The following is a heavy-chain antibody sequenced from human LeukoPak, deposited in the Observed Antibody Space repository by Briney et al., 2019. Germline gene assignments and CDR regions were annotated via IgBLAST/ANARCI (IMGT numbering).Heavy chain of an antibody. Sequence: PGNSLRLSYAASGFTFRNYAMHWVRQAPGKGLEWVTTVSNDGRNIFYTDSVKGRFTITRDNSKDTLYLQMNSLRIEDTALYYCARHWGFDYWGQRALVTVSS. CDR1: GFTFRNYA. D-gene: IGHD7-27*01. J-gene: IGHJ4*02. V-gene: IGHV3-30*04. CDR2: VSNDGRNI. CDR3: ARHWGFDY.